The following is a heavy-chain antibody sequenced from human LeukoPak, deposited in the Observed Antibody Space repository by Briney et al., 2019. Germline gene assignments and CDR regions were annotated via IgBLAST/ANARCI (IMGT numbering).Heavy chain of an antibody. Sequence: SETLSLTCTVSGGSISSYYWSWIRQPAGKGLEWIGRIYTSGSTNYNPSLKSRVTMSVDTSKNQFSLKLSSVTAADTAVYYCARYCSSTSCRNWFDPWGQGTLVTVSS. CDR2: IYTSGST. CDR1: GGSISSYY. J-gene: IGHJ5*02. CDR3: ARYCSSTSCRNWFDP. D-gene: IGHD2-2*01. V-gene: IGHV4-4*07.